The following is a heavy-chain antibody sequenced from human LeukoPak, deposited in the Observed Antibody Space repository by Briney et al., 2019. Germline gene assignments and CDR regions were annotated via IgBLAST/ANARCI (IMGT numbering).Heavy chain of an antibody. CDR2: ISGSGGST. CDR1: GFTFSSYA. CDR3: AKDLYCSSTSCSLFDY. D-gene: IGHD2-2*01. V-gene: IGHV3-23*01. J-gene: IGHJ4*02. Sequence: GGSLRLSCAASGFTFSSYAMSWVRQAPGKGLEWVSAISGSGGSTYYADSVKGRFTISRDNSKNTLYLQMNSLRAEDTAVYYCAKDLYCSSTSCSLFDYWGQRTLVTVSS.